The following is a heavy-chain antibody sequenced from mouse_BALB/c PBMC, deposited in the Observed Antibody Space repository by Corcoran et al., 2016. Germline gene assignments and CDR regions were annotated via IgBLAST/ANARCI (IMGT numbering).Heavy chain of an antibody. CDR3: ARMLTGTRGAMDY. D-gene: IGHD4-1*01. CDR1: GFSLSTSGMG. V-gene: IGHV8-8*01. Sequence: QVTLKESGPGILQPSQTLSLTCSFSGFSLSTSGMGVGWIRQPSGKGLEWLAHIGWDDVKRGNPALTSRLTIYKDTSSSQVFLKIASVDTADTATYYCARMLTGTRGAMDYWGQGTSVTVSS. CDR2: IGWDDVK. J-gene: IGHJ4*01.